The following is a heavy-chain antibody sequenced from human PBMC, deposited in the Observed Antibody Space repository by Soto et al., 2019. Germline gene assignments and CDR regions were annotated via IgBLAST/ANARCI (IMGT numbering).Heavy chain of an antibody. J-gene: IGHJ5*01. CDR2: IYSSGST. V-gene: IGHV4-39*01. D-gene: IGHD6-13*01. CDR3: ARSCRFSRSWEDKWFDS. Sequence: SETLSLTCTVSGGSISSSDYYWGWIRQPPGKGLEWIGSIYSSGSTYYNPSLGSRVAISIDTSKNQFSLSLSSVTAADTAVYYCARSCRFSRSWEDKWFDSWGQGTRVTVSS. CDR1: GGSISSSDYY.